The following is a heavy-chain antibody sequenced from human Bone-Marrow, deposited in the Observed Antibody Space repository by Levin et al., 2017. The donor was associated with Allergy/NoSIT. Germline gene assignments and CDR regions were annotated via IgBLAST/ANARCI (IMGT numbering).Heavy chain of an antibody. V-gene: IGHV3-7*01. CDR2: IKEDGSDK. Sequence: GGSLRLSCAASGFSFSNYWMSWVRQAPGKGLEWVANIKEDGSDKYYVDSVKGRFTISRDNAKNSLYLQLNSLRGEDTAVYYCARDYGYVVDYWGQGTLVTVSS. J-gene: IGHJ4*02. CDR1: GFSFSNYW. D-gene: IGHD5-18*01. CDR3: ARDYGYVVDY.